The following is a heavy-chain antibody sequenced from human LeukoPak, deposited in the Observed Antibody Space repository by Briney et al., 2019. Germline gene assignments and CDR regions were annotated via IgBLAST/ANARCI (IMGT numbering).Heavy chain of an antibody. D-gene: IGHD2-15*01. CDR1: GFTFSIYW. Sequence: PGGSLRLSCAASGFTFSIYWMSWVRQAPGKGLEWVASIKQDGSVKHFLDSVKGRFTISRDNAKNSLYLQMNSLRAEDTAVYYCARWDAYCSGGTCYFGGFAFDIWGQGTMATVSS. V-gene: IGHV3-7*01. CDR2: IKQDGSVK. CDR3: ARWDAYCSGGTCYFGGFAFDI. J-gene: IGHJ3*02.